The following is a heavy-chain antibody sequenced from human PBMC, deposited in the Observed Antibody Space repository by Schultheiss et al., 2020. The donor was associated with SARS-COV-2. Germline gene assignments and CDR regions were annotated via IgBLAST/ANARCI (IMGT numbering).Heavy chain of an antibody. J-gene: IGHJ4*02. CDR3: ASSFGFWSGLDY. D-gene: IGHD3-3*01. V-gene: IGHV3-48*03. CDR1: GFTFSSYE. CDR2: ISSSGSTI. Sequence: GGSLRLSCAASGFTFSSYEMNWVLQAPGKGLEWVSYISSSGSTIYYADSVKGRFTISRDNAKNSLYLQMNSLRAEDTAVYYCASSFGFWSGLDYWGQGTLVTVSS.